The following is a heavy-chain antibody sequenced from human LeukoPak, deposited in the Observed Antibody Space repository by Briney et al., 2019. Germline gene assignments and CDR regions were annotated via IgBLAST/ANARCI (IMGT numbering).Heavy chain of an antibody. CDR3: ASGTYSNSFDY. CDR2: IYHSGST. V-gene: IGHV4-38-2*01. J-gene: IGHJ4*02. CDR1: GYSISSGYY. D-gene: IGHD4-11*01. Sequence: ASETLSLTCAVSGYSISSGYYWGWIRQPPGKGLEWIGSIYHSGSTYYNPSLKSRVTISVGTSKNQFSLKLSSVTAADTAVYYCASGTYSNSFDYWGQGTLVTVSS.